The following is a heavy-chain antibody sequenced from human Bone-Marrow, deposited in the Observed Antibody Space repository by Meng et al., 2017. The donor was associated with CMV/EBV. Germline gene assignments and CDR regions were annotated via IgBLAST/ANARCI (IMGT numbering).Heavy chain of an antibody. CDR1: GGSFSGYY. CDR3: ARRRYYYGSGSSGWFDP. V-gene: IGHV4-34*01. CDR2: INHSGST. D-gene: IGHD3-10*01. Sequence: GSLRLSCAAYGGSFSGYYWSWIRQPPGRGLEWIGEINHSGSTNYNPSLKSRVTISVDTSKNQFSLKLSSVTAADTAVYYCARRRYYYGSGSSGWFDPWGQGTLVTVSS. J-gene: IGHJ5*02.